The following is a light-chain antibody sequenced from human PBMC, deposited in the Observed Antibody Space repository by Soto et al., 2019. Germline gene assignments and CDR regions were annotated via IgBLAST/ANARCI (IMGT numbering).Light chain of an antibody. J-gene: IGKJ4*01. CDR1: QSISSN. CDR2: GAS. CDR3: QQYDRWPVT. Sequence: EIVMTQSPPTLSVSPGEGAALSCRASQSISSNLAWYQQKPGQAPRLLIYGASTRATGIPARFSGSGSGTEFTLTISSLPSEDFAVYYCQQYDRWPVTFGGGTKVEIK. V-gene: IGKV3D-15*01.